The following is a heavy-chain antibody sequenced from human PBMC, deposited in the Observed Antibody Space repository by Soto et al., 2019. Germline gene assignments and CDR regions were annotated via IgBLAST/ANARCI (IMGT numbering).Heavy chain of an antibody. CDR3: ARERGP. CDR1: GGTFSSYT. Sequence: QVQLVQSGAEVKKPGSSVKVSCKASGGTFSSYTISWVRQAPGQGLECMGRIIPILGIANYAQKFQGRVTITADKSTSTSFMELSSLRSEDTTVYYCARERGPWRQGTLVTVSS. CDR2: IIPILGIA. J-gene: IGHJ5*02. V-gene: IGHV1-69*08.